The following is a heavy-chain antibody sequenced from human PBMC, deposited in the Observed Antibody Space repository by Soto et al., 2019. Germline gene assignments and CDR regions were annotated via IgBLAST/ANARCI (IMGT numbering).Heavy chain of an antibody. J-gene: IGHJ6*02. CDR2: INHSGST. CDR1: GGSFSGYY. V-gene: IGHV4-34*01. Sequence: LSLTCAVYGGSFSGYYWSWIRQPPGKGLEWIGEINHSGSTNYNPSLKSRVTISVDTSKNQSSLKLSSVTAADTAVYYCARGIKKYYYGMDVWGQGTTVTVSS. CDR3: ARGIKKYYYGMDV.